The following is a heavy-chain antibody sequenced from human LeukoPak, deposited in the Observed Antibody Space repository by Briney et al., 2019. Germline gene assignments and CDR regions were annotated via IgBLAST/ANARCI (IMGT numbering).Heavy chain of an antibody. V-gene: IGHV1-2*02. CDR3: AWEALYYGSGPGGMDV. CDR1: GYTFTGYY. CDR2: INPNSGGT. J-gene: IGHJ6*02. Sequence: ASVKVSCKASGYTFTGYYMHWVRQAPGQGLEWMGWINPNSGGTNYAQKFQGRVTMTRDTSISTAYMELSRLRSDDTAVYYCAWEALYYGSGPGGMDVWGQGTTVTVSS. D-gene: IGHD3-10*01.